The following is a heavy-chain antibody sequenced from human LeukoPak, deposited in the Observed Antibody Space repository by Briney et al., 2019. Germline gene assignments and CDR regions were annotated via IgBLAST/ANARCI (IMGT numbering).Heavy chain of an antibody. V-gene: IGHV4-59*01. J-gene: IGHJ4*02. CDR3: ARGSRYKPDFFDD. D-gene: IGHD3-3*01. Sequence: PSETLSLTCSVSGGSMRHSYWTWIRQTPEKGLEWIGYVYDNGNSNSRSSLRSRVSMSVDTSKNEFPLKLSSVTAADTAVYFCARGSRYKPDFFDDGGLGTPVTVSS. CDR1: GGSMRHSY. CDR2: VYDNGNS.